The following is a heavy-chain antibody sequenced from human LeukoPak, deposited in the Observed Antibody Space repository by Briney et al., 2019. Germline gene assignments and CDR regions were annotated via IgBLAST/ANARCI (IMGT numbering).Heavy chain of an antibody. CDR3: ARALNENSYAFDS. V-gene: IGHV4-30-4*01. CDR1: GGSISSGEYY. J-gene: IGHJ4*02. CDR2: FSYTGST. Sequence: PSETLSLTCIVSGGSISSGEYYWSWIRQPPGKGLEWIGYFSYTGSTYYNPSLKSRVSISVDTSKNQFSLRLMSVTAADTAVYHCARALNENSYAFDSWGQGTLVTVSP. D-gene: IGHD5-18*01.